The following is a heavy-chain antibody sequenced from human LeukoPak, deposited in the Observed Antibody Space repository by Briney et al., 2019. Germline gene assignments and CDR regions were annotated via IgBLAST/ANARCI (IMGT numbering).Heavy chain of an antibody. D-gene: IGHD3-10*01. CDR3: ARRGSGTDFDY. CDR1: GYTFTSYA. J-gene: IGHJ4*02. Sequence: ASVKVSCKASGYTFTSYAMHWVGQAPGQRREWMGRINAGNGNTKYSQKFQGRVTITRDTSASTAYMELSSLRSEDTAVYYCARRGSGTDFDYWGQGTLVTVSS. CDR2: INAGNGNT. V-gene: IGHV1-3*01.